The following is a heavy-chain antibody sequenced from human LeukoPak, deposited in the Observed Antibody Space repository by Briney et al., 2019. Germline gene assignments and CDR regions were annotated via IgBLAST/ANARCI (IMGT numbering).Heavy chain of an antibody. CDR2: INPSGGST. D-gene: IGHD1-1*01. CDR1: GYTFTIYY. Sequence: GASVKVSCKASGYTFTIYYMHWVRQAPGQGLEWMGIINPSGGSTSYAQKFQGRVTMTRDTSTSTVYMELSSLRSEDTAVYYCARDRSPPNWLEPPRVLDYWGQGTLVTVSS. J-gene: IGHJ4*02. V-gene: IGHV1-46*01. CDR3: ARDRSPPNWLEPPRVLDY.